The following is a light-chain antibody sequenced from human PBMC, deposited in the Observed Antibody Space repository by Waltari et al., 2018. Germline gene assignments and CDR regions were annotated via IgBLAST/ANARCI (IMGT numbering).Light chain of an antibody. CDR3: QHHVRLPAT. J-gene: IGKJ1*01. CDR2: GAY. V-gene: IGKV3-20*01. CDR1: QSVNTY. Sequence: IVLTQSPGPLSLSPGERATLPCRASQSVNTYLAWSQQKPGQAPRLLIYGAYTRAAGIPDRFSGSGFGTDFSLTISRLEAEDFAVYYCQHHVRLPATFGQGTKVEIK.